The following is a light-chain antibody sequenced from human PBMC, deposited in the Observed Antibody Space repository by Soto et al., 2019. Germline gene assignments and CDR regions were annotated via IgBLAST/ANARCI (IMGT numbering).Light chain of an antibody. CDR1: QSVSSN. CDR3: QQYNNWPPRVFT. Sequence: EIVMTQSPATLSVSPGERATLSCRASQSVSSNLAWYQQKPGQAPRLLIYGASTRATGIPARFSGSGSGTEFTLTISSLQSEDFAVYYWQQYNNWPPRVFTFGPGTKVDIK. J-gene: IGKJ3*01. CDR2: GAS. V-gene: IGKV3-15*01.